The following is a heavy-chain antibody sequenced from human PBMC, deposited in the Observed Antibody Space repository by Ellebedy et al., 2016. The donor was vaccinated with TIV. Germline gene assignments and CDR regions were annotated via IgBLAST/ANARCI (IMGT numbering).Heavy chain of an antibody. D-gene: IGHD3-16*01. CDR3: AKDQVGGDGRWVFDI. J-gene: IGHJ3*02. CDR1: GFTFRSHA. Sequence: GESLKISCAASGFTFRSHAMSWVRQAPGKGLDWVSGIYARGNKVYYAESVKGRFTISRDNSQNTLYLQMNSLRDDDTAIYYCAKDQVGGDGRWVFDIWGQGTMVTVSS. CDR2: IYARGNKV. V-gene: IGHV3-23*01.